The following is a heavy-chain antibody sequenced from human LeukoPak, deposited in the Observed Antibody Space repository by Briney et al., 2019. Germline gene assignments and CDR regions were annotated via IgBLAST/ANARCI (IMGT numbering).Heavy chain of an antibody. CDR3: AHSLRRPSCSGGNCYYFDY. V-gene: IGHV2-5*02. CDR2: IFWDGNR. Sequence: SGPTLVNPTQTLPLTCTVTGFSITTKGVGVGWIRQAPGKALEWLAIIFWDGNRRYNSSLRSRLTITSDNSKNQVFLTMTSMDPVDTATYFCAHSLRRPSCSGGNCYYFDYWGQGTLVTVSS. CDR1: GFSITTKGVG. D-gene: IGHD2-15*01. J-gene: IGHJ4*02.